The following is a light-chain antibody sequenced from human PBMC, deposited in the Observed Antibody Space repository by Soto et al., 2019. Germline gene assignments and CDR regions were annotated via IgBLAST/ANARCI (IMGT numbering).Light chain of an antibody. CDR2: EVS. V-gene: IGLV2-14*01. CDR3: CSYAGDYMFV. CDR1: SSDVGGYNY. Sequence: QSALTQPASVSGSPGQSITISCTGTSSDVGGYNYVSWYQQHPGKAPKLMIYEVSYRPSGVSNRFSGSKSGNTASLTISGLQAEDEGDYYCCSYAGDYMFVFGTGTKVTVL. J-gene: IGLJ1*01.